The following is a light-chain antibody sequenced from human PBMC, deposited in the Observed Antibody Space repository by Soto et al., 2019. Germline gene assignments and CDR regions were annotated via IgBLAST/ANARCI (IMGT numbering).Light chain of an antibody. CDR1: QSIRSN. V-gene: IGKV3-15*01. J-gene: IGKJ4*01. CDR2: GAS. Sequence: EVVMTHSPASLSASPGERFTLSCRASQSIRSNLAWYQQKPGQAPRLLIYGASTRATGIPARFTGSGSGTEFTLTISSLQYEDFAVYYCQQYNNWPLTFGGGTKVDIK. CDR3: QQYNNWPLT.